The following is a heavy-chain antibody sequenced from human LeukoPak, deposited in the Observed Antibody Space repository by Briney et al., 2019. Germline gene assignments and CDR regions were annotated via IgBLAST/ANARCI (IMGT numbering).Heavy chain of an antibody. V-gene: IGHV4-39*01. Sequence: NSSETLSLTCTVSGGSISSSSYYWGWIRQPPGKGLEWIGSIYYSGSTYYNPSLKSRVTISVDTSKNQFSLKLSSVTAADTAVYYCARHQTINLELLWFGGLDYWGQGTLVTVAS. CDR3: ARHQTINLELLWFGGLDY. D-gene: IGHD3-10*01. CDR1: GGSISSSSYY. J-gene: IGHJ4*02. CDR2: IYYSGST.